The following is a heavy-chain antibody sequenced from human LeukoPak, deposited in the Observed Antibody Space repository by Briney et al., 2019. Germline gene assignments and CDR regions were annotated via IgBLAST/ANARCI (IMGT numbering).Heavy chain of an antibody. J-gene: IGHJ3*02. Sequence: PSETLSLTCTVSGGSISSYYWSWIRQHPGKGLEWIGYIYYTGDIFYNPSLKSRLTISVDTSKNHFSLKLNSVTAADTAVYFCAREGAATGTPRAFDIWGPGTMVTVSS. CDR3: AREGAATGTPRAFDI. D-gene: IGHD6-13*01. CDR2: IYYTGDI. CDR1: GGSISSYY. V-gene: IGHV4-59*12.